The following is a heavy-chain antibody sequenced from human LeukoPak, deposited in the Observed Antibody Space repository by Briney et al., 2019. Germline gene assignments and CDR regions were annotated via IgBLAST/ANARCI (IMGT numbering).Heavy chain of an antibody. J-gene: IGHJ4*02. CDR2: INRDGSEK. Sequence: GGSLRLSCAASGFTFSRYAMSWVRQAPGKGLEWVANINRDGSEKYYVDSVKGRFTISRDNAKNSLYLQMNSLRAEDTALYYCARDGDILTGYYSDYWGQGTLVTVSS. D-gene: IGHD3-9*01. CDR1: GFTFSRYA. CDR3: ARDGDILTGYYSDY. V-gene: IGHV3-7*01.